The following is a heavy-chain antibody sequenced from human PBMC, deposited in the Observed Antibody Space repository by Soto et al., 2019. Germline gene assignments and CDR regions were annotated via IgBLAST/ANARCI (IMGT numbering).Heavy chain of an antibody. D-gene: IGHD2-8*02. CDR1: GYSFTGYY. V-gene: IGHV1-2*02. CDR2: INPDSGAT. Sequence: HEHLVQSGAEVKRPGASLKVSCKASGYSFTGYYIHWVRQAPGQGLEWMGWINPDSGATNYAQNFQGRVTLTSDTSISTAAMNLTSRTSDDTAVYYCARGDYGTGGYPFPYFDYVGQGTLVSVSS. J-gene: IGHJ4*02. CDR3: ARGDYGTGGYPFPYFDY.